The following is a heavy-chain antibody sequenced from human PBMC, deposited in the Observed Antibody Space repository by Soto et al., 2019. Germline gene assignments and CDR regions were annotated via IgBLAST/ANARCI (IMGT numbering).Heavy chain of an antibody. CDR3: ARSDTAMVDY. Sequence: QVQLQESGPGLVKPSQTLSLTCTVSGGSISSGGYYWSWIRQHPGTGLEWIWYIYYSGSTYYNPSLSSRVTISVDTSKNQFSRKRSSVTAADTAVYYCARSDTAMVDYWGQGTLVTFSS. D-gene: IGHD5-18*01. V-gene: IGHV4-31*03. J-gene: IGHJ4*02. CDR2: IYYSGST. CDR1: GGSISSGGYY.